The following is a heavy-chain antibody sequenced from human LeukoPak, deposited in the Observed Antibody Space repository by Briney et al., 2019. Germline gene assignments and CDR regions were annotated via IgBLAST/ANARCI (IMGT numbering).Heavy chain of an antibody. V-gene: IGHV4-59*08. CDR1: AGSVSGYY. CDR3: ARNRFFDNWHRGTNY. CDR2: VNYIGST. J-gene: IGHJ4*02. D-gene: IGHD1-1*01. Sequence: PSETLSLTCTVSAGSVSGYYWTWIRQSPGKGLEWIGYVNYIGSTNYNPSLKSRLTISLDRSKNQFSLKLTSVTAADTAVYYCARNRFFDNWHRGTNYWGQGALVTVSS.